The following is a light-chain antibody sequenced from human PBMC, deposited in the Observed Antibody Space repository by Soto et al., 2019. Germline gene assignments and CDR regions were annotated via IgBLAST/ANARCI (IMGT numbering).Light chain of an antibody. CDR2: GAS. V-gene: IGKV3-15*01. CDR3: QQYNNWPLT. Sequence: EIVMTQSPATLSVSPGERATLSCRASQSVSSNLAWYQQKPGQAPRLLIYGASTRATGIPARFSGSGSGREFTLTISSLQSEDFAVYYCQQYNNWPLTCGQGTKVEIK. J-gene: IGKJ1*01. CDR1: QSVSSN.